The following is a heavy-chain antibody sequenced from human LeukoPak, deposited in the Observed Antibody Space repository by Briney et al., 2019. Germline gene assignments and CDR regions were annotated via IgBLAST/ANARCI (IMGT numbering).Heavy chain of an antibody. J-gene: IGHJ5*01. CDR2: IIPIFGTA. CDR3: ARMWSYYYGSGSPNWFDS. Sequence: SVKVSCKASGGTFSSYAISWVRQAPGQGLEWMGGIIPIFGTANYAQKFQGRVTITADKSTSTAYMELSSLRSEDTAVYYCARMWSYYYGSGSPNWFDSWGQGTLVTVSS. V-gene: IGHV1-69*06. D-gene: IGHD3-10*01. CDR1: GGTFSSYA.